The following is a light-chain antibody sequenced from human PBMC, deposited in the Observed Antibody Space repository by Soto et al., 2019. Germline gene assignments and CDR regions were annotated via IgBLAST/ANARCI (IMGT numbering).Light chain of an antibody. CDR1: SSNIGSNS. Sequence: QSALTQPPSASGTPGQRVTISCSGSSSNIGSNSVNWYQQLPGAAPKLLIYSNNQRPSGVPDRFSGSKSGTSASLAISGLQSEDEADYHCAAWDDSLNGRGVFGTGTKVTVL. V-gene: IGLV1-44*01. CDR3: AAWDDSLNGRGV. J-gene: IGLJ1*01. CDR2: SNN.